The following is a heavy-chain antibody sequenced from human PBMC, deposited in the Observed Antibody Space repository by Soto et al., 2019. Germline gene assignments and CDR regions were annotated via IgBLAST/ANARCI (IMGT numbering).Heavy chain of an antibody. CDR3: AKDAVYNDGLRLMDH. Sequence: GVLRLSCAASGFTLSTYAMTWVRQAPGKGLECVSGIVGSGDDIHYADSVKGRFTISKDISRNTLYLQMNSLRADDTAVYYCAKDAVYNDGLRLMDHWGQGTLVTVSS. CDR2: IVGSGDDI. D-gene: IGHD3-16*01. V-gene: IGHV3-23*01. CDR1: GFTLSTYA. J-gene: IGHJ4*02.